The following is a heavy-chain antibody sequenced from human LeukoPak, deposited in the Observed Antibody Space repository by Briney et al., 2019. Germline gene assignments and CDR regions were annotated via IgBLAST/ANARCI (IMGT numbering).Heavy chain of an antibody. D-gene: IGHD3-10*01. J-gene: IGHJ5*02. CDR1: GGSISSYY. CDR3: ARYRITVVRGVFDP. CDR2: IYYSGST. Sequence: KSSETLSLTCTVSGGSISSYYWSWIRQPPGKGLEWIGYIYYSGSTNYNPSLKSRVTISVDTSKNQFSLKLSSVTAADTAVYYCARYRITVVRGVFDPWGQGTLVTVSS. V-gene: IGHV4-59*08.